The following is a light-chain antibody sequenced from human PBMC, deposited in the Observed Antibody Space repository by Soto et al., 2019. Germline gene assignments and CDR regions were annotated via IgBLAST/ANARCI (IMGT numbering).Light chain of an antibody. CDR3: QQSYSTSAT. CDR2: AAS. V-gene: IGKV1-39*01. Sequence: DIQMTQSPSTLSGSVGDRVTITCRASQSISSYLNWYQQKPGKAPKLLIYAASSLQSGVPSRFSGSGSGTDFTLTISSLQPEDFATYYCQQSYSTSATFGGGTKVDIK. CDR1: QSISSY. J-gene: IGKJ4*01.